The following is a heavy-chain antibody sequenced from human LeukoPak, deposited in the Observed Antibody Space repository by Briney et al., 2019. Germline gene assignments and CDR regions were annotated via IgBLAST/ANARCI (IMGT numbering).Heavy chain of an antibody. CDR2: FDPEDGET. Sequence: ASVKVSCKVSGYTLTELSMHWVRQAPGKGLEWMGGFDPEDGETIYAQKFQGRVTMTEDTSTDTAYMELSSLRSDDTAVYYCARGPGYDSSGPPSYWGQGTLVTVSS. D-gene: IGHD3-22*01. V-gene: IGHV1-24*01. CDR3: ARGPGYDSSGPPSY. CDR1: GYTLTELS. J-gene: IGHJ4*02.